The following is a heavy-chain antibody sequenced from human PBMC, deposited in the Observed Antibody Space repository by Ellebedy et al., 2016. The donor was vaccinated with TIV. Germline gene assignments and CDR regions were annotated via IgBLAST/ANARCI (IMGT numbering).Heavy chain of an antibody. Sequence: GGSLRLSCAASGFTFGSFAMHWVRQAPGKGLEWLSVTSGGGDRTYDADSVKGRFTITRDNSKNTLYLQMDRLRVEDTAVYYCSKGTSSGFNYDRVGSEYWGQGTLVTVSS. CDR1: GFTFGSFA. CDR2: TSGGGDRT. V-gene: IGHV3-23*01. D-gene: IGHD3-22*01. J-gene: IGHJ4*02. CDR3: SKGTSSGFNYDRVGSEY.